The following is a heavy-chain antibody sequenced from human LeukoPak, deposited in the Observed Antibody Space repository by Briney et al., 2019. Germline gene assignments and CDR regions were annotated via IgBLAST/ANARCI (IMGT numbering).Heavy chain of an antibody. CDR2: IYYGQTI. CDR3: VRHDGRGGATMGAFDS. J-gene: IGHJ5*01. Sequence: SETLSLTCTISAASISSSSHHWGWLRQSPGKGLEWIGSIYYGQTIYYNPSLNSRVTISVVTSKDHFTLQLNSVTAADTAVYYCVRHDGRGGATMGAFDSWGQGSLVTVSS. D-gene: IGHD4/OR15-4a*01. V-gene: IGHV4-39*01. CDR1: AASISSSSHH.